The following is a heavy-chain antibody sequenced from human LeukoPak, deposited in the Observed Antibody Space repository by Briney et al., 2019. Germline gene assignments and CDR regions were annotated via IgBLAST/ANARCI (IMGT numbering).Heavy chain of an antibody. D-gene: IGHD3-9*01. J-gene: IGHJ4*02. CDR1: GITFGDYA. V-gene: IGHV3-49*04. CDR3: TRCWSYDILTGYGY. CDR2: IRSKAYGGTT. Sequence: GGSLRLSCTASGITFGDYAMSWVRQAPGKGLEWVGFIRSKAYGGTTEYAASVKGRFTISRDDSKSIAYLQMNSLKTEDTAVYYCTRCWSYDILTGYGYWGQGTLVTVSS.